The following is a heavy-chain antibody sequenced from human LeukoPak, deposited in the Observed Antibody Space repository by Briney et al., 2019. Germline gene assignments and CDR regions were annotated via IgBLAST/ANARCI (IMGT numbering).Heavy chain of an antibody. V-gene: IGHV1-46*01. CDR1: GYTFTSYY. Sequence: GESLKISCKASGYTFTSYYMHWVRQAPGQGLEWMGIINPSGGSTSYAQKFQGRVTMTRDTSTSTVYMELSSLRSEDTAVYYCAGAEVARYYFDYWGQGTLVTVSS. D-gene: IGHD5-24*01. CDR3: AGAEVARYYFDY. CDR2: INPSGGST. J-gene: IGHJ4*02.